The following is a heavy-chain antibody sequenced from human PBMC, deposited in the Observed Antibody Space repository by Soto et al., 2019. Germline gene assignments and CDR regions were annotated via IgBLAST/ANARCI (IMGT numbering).Heavy chain of an antibody. CDR1: GGTFSSYA. CDR2: IIPIFGTA. CDR3: ARGLSRVKGATKPALFDY. J-gene: IGHJ4*02. Sequence: GASVKVSCKASGGTFSSYAISWVRQAPGQGLEWMGGIIPIFGTANYAQKFQGRVTITADASTSTAYMELSSLRSEDTAVYYCARGLSRVKGATKPALFDYWGQGTLVTVSS. D-gene: IGHD1-26*01. V-gene: IGHV1-69*13.